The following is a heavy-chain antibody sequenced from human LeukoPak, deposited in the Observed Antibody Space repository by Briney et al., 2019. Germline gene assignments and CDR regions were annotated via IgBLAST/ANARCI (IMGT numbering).Heavy chain of an antibody. CDR1: GFTFSSYA. CDR3: AKAPSSGWYPYYFDY. CDR2: ISGSGSST. D-gene: IGHD6-19*01. Sequence: GGSLGLSCTASGFTFSSYAMSWVRQAPGKGLEWVSAISGSGSSTFYADSVKGRFAISRDNSKNTLYLQMNSLRAEDTAVYYCAKAPSSGWYPYYFDYWGQGTLVTVSS. J-gene: IGHJ4*02. V-gene: IGHV3-23*01.